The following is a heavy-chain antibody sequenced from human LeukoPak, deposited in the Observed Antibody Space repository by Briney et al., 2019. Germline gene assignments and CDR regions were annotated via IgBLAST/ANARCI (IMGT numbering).Heavy chain of an antibody. CDR1: GGSIGSGGYS. CDR3: ARLKGATWVFDY. D-gene: IGHD3-16*01. CDR2: IYHSGST. Sequence: SQTLSLTCAVSGGSIGSGGYSWSWIRQPPGKGLEWIGYIYHSGSTYYNPSLKSRVTISVDRSKNQFSLKLSSVTAADTAVYYCARLKGATWVFDYGGQGTLVTVSS. J-gene: IGHJ4*02. V-gene: IGHV4-30-2*01.